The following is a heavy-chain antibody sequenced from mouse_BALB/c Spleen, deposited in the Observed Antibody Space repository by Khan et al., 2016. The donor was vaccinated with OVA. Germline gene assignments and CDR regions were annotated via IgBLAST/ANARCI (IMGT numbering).Heavy chain of an antibody. J-gene: IGHJ3*01. CDR2: IWAGGST. CDR1: GFSLNSYG. D-gene: IGHD1-1*01. V-gene: IGHV2-9*02. Sequence: QVQLKESGPGLVAPSQSLSITCTVSGFSLNSYGVHWVRQPPGKGLEWLGVIWAGGSTNHNSALMSRLSISKDNSKSQVFLQMNSLQTDDTAMYYCARSFYCGTWFAFWGQGTLVTVSA. CDR3: ARSFYCGTWFAF.